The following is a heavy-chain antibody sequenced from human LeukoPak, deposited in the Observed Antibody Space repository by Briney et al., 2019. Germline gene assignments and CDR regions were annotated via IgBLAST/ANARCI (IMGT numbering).Heavy chain of an antibody. CDR2: INPNSGAT. D-gene: IGHD5-24*01. CDR1: GYTFTAYY. CDR3: ARRMTWLQFHYFDY. V-gene: IGHV1-2*02. J-gene: IGHJ4*02. Sequence: ASVKVSCKSSGYTFTAYYVHWVRQAPGQGLEWTGWINPNSGATKYAQKFQGRVTMTRDTSISTAYMELNRLRSDDTAVYFCARRMTWLQFHYFDYWGQGTLVTVSS.